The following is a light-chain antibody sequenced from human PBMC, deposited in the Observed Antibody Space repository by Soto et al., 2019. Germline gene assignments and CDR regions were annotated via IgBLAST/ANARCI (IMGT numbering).Light chain of an antibody. J-gene: IGLJ2*01. CDR3: SSYTSSSTLLV. CDR1: SSDVGGYNY. V-gene: IGLV2-14*01. CDR2: EVS. Sequence: QSALTQPASVSGSPGQSITISCTGTSSDVGGYNYVSWYQQHPGKAPKLMISEVSHRPSGISSRFSGSKSGNTASLTISGLQAEDEADYYCSSYTSSSTLLVFGGGTQLTVL.